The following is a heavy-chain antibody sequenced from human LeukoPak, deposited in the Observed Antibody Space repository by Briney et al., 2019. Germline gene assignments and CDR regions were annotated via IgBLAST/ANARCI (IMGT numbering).Heavy chain of an antibody. D-gene: IGHD6-13*01. V-gene: IGHV4-39*01. J-gene: IGHJ4*02. Sequence: SETLSLTCTVSDGSISSSSYYWGWIRQPPGKGLEWIGSIYYSGSTYYNPSLKSRVTISVDTSKNQFSLKLSSVTAADTAVYYCARHIGSSWYYFDYWGQGTLVTVSS. CDR3: ARHIGSSWYYFDY. CDR2: IYYSGST. CDR1: DGSISSSSYY.